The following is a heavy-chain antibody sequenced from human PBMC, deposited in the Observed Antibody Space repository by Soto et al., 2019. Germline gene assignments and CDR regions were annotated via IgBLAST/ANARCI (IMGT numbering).Heavy chain of an antibody. CDR1: GGTFSSYA. CDR3: AGGGLRYSGYDVNG. V-gene: IGHV1-69*12. CDR2: IIPIFGTA. Sequence: QVQLVQSGAEVKKPGSSVKVSCKASGGTFSSYAISRVRQAPGQGLEWMGGIIPIFGTANYAQKFQGRVMITADESTSTAYRELSSLRSEVTAVYYCAGGGLRYSGYDVNGWGQVTLVTVSS. D-gene: IGHD5-12*01. J-gene: IGHJ4*02.